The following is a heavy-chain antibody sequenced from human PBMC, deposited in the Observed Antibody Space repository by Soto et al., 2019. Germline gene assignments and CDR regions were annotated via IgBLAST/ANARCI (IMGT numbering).Heavy chain of an antibody. CDR1: GGSFSGYY. CDR3: ARVVMVRGVSYYYYYGMDV. V-gene: IGHV4-34*01. J-gene: IGHJ6*02. Sequence: QVQLQQWGAGLLKPSETLSLTCAVYGGSFSGYYWSWIRQPPGKGLEWIGEINHSGSTNYNPSLKSRVTISVDTSKNQFSLKLSSVTAADTAVYYCARVVMVRGVSYYYYYGMDVWGQGTTVTVSS. CDR2: INHSGST. D-gene: IGHD3-10*01.